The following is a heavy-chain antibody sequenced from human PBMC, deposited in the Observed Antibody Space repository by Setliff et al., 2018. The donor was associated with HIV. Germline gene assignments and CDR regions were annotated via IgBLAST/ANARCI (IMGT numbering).Heavy chain of an antibody. CDR1: GYTFTSYA. D-gene: IGHD5-18*01. Sequence: ASVKVSCNTSGYTFTSYAIHWVRQAPGQRLEWMGGVNTGNGNTKYSQKVQGRVTMTRDTSVSTAYIELSRLRSDDTAVYYCARGAWIQLWNGDFDIWGQGTMVTVS. CDR2: VNTGNGNT. J-gene: IGHJ3*02. V-gene: IGHV1-3*04. CDR3: ARGAWIQLWNGDFDI.